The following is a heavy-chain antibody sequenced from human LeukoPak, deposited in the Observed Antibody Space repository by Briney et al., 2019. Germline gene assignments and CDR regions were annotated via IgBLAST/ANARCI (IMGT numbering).Heavy chain of an antibody. CDR3: AKSSSYYDSRGYYSPDYFDY. D-gene: IGHD3-22*01. CDR1: GFTFSSYA. Sequence: GGSLRLPCAASGFTFSSYAMHWVRQAPGKGLEWVAVISYDGSNKYYTDSVKGRFTISRDNSKNTLYLQMNSLRAEDTAVYYCAKSSSYYDSRGYYSPDYFDYWGRGTLVTVSS. CDR2: ISYDGSNK. J-gene: IGHJ4*02. V-gene: IGHV3-30*18.